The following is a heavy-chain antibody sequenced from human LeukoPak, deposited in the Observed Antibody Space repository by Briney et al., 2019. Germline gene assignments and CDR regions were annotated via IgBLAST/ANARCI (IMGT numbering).Heavy chain of an antibody. V-gene: IGHV3-23*01. CDR3: AKDLDSSGWYYY. J-gene: IGHJ4*02. D-gene: IGHD6-19*01. Sequence: GGSLRLSCAASGFTFSSYAMSWVRQAPGKGLEWVSAISGSGGSTYYADSVKGRSTISRDNSKNTLYLQMNSLRAEDTAVYYCAKDLDSSGWYYYWGQGTLVTVSS. CDR2: ISGSGGST. CDR1: GFTFSSYA.